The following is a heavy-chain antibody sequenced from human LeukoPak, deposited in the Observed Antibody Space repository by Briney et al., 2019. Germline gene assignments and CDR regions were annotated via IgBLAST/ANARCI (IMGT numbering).Heavy chain of an antibody. D-gene: IGHD4-23*01. CDR1: GYTFTSYY. J-gene: IGHJ6*02. V-gene: IGHV1-46*01. Sequence: ASVKVSCKASGYTFTSYYMHWVRQAPGQGLEWMGIINPSGGSTSYAQKFQGRVTMTRDTSTSTVYMELSSLRSEDTAVYYCARSDYGGNSEDYYYYGMDVWGQGTTVTVSS. CDR3: ARSDYGGNSEDYYYYGMDV. CDR2: INPSGGST.